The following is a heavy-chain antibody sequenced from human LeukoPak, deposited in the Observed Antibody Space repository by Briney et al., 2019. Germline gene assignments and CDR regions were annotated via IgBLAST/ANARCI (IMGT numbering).Heavy chain of an antibody. D-gene: IGHD4-11*01. CDR1: GFTFSSYA. J-gene: IGHJ4*02. CDR2: ISGSGGST. CDR3: AKDRGDYGNYRPYYFDY. V-gene: IGHV3-23*01. Sequence: GGSLRLSCAASGFTFSSYAMSWARQAPGKGLEWVSAISGSGGSTYYADSVKGRFTISRDNSKNTLYLQMNSLRAEDTAVYYCAKDRGDYGNYRPYYFDYWGQGTLVTVSS.